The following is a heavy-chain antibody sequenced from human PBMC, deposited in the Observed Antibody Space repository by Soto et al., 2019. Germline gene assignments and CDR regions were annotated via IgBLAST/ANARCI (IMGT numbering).Heavy chain of an antibody. D-gene: IGHD5-12*01. J-gene: IGHJ6*03. CDR3: ARGGLRGNYYYMDV. Sequence: GGSLRLSCAASGFTVSSNYMSWVRQAPGKGLEWVSVIYSGGSTYYADSVKGRFTISRDNSKNTLYLQMNSLRAEDTAVYYCARGGLRGNYYYMDVWGKGTTVTVSS. CDR1: GFTVSSNY. CDR2: IYSGGST. V-gene: IGHV3-66*01.